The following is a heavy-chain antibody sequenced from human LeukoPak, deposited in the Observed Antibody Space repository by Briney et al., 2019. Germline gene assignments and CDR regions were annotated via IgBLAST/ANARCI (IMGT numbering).Heavy chain of an antibody. J-gene: IGHJ4*02. V-gene: IGHV3-23*01. CDR2: ILGSGGST. Sequence: GGSLRLSCAASGFTFSNYAMSWVRQAPGKGLEWVSAILGSGGSTYYADSVKGRFTVSRDNSKSTLYLQMNSPRAEDTALYYCAKWGDYDVLTGYYVPDYWGQGTLVIVSS. CDR3: AKWGDYDVLTGYYVPDY. CDR1: GFTFSNYA. D-gene: IGHD3-9*01.